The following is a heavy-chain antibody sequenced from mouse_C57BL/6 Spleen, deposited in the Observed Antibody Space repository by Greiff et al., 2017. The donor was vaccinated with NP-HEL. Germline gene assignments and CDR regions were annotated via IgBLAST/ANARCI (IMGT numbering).Heavy chain of an antibody. CDR3: AGDPYDYGAMDY. D-gene: IGHD2-4*01. Sequence: QLQEPGPGLVKPSQSLFLTCSITGFPITSGYYWIWIRQSPGKPLEWMGYITHSGETFYNPSLQSPISITRETSKNQFFLQLNSVTTEDTAMYYCAGDPYDYGAMDYWGQGTSVTVSS. J-gene: IGHJ4*01. CDR2: ITHSGET. CDR1: GFPITSGYY. V-gene: IGHV12-3*01.